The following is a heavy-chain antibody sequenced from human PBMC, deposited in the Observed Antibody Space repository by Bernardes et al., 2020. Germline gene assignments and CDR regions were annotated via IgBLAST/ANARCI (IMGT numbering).Heavy chain of an antibody. CDR1: GGTFSSYA. J-gene: IGHJ3*02. CDR3: ARPHSYDSSVYYRGYNSFDI. CDR2: IIPIFGTA. D-gene: IGHD3-22*01. V-gene: IGHV1-69*13. Sequence: SVKVSCKASGGTFSSYAISWVRQAPGQGLEWMGGIIPIFGTANYAQKFQGTVTITADESTSTAYMELISLSYEDTAEYYCARPHSYDSSVYYRGYNSFDICGNGTMVTVSS.